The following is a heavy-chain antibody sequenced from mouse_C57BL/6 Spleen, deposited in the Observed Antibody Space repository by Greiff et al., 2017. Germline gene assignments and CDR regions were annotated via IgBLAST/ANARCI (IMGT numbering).Heavy chain of an antibody. J-gene: IGHJ3*01. V-gene: IGHV1-76*01. Sequence: VQLQQSGAELVRPGASVKLSCKASGYTFTDYYINWVKQRPGQGLEWIARIYPGSGNTYYNEKFKGKATLTAEKSSSTAYMQLSSLTSEDSAVYFCARFYDYDRGSWFAYWGQGTLVTVSA. CDR2: IYPGSGNT. CDR1: GYTFTDYY. CDR3: ARFYDYDRGSWFAY. D-gene: IGHD2-4*01.